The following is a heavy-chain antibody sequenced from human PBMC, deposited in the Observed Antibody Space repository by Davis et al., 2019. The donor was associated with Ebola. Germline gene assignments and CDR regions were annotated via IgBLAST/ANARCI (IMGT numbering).Heavy chain of an antibody. CDR2: INAGNGNT. D-gene: IGHD3-10*01. V-gene: IGHV1-3*01. J-gene: IGHJ4*02. Sequence: ASVKVSCKASGYTFTSYAMHSVRQAPGQRLEWIGWINAGNGNTKYSQKFQGRVTITRDTSASTAYMELSSLRSEDTAVYYCARDLGRVTGFDYWGQGTLVTVSS. CDR3: ARDLGRVTGFDY. CDR1: GYTFTSYA.